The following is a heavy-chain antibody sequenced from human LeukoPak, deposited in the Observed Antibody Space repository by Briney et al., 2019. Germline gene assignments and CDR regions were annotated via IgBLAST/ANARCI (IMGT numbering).Heavy chain of an antibody. CDR2: IISIFGTA. Sequence: SVKVSCKASGGTFSSYAISWVRQAPGQGLEWMGGIISIFGTANYAQKFQGRVTITADESTSTAYMELSSLRSEDTAVYYCARELSVTMVRGGNNWFDPWGQGTLVTVSS. V-gene: IGHV1-69*13. CDR1: GGTFSSYA. J-gene: IGHJ5*02. CDR3: ARELSVTMVRGGNNWFDP. D-gene: IGHD3-10*01.